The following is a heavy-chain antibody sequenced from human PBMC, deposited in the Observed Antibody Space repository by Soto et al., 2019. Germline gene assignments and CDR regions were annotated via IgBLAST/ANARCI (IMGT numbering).Heavy chain of an antibody. CDR3: ATYGSGRFFDY. CDR2: TSPYNDVT. CDR1: GYPFTHYG. J-gene: IGHJ4*02. Sequence: QVQLLQSGAEVKKPGASVKVSCKSSGYPFTHYGITWVRQAPGQGLEWMGWTSPYNDVTNYAQKFQGRVTMTTDTSATTGYMELRSLRSDDTAVYYWATYGSGRFFDYWGQGTLVTVSS. V-gene: IGHV1-18*01. D-gene: IGHD3-10*01.